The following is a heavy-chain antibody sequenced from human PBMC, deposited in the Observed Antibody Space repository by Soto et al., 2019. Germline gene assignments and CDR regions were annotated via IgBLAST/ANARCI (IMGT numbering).Heavy chain of an antibody. CDR3: ARDICLIKGRRPASSWLVP. Sequence: ASVKVSCKASGYTFTGYYMHWVRQAPGQGLEWMGIINPSGDSRNYAQKFQGRVTITRDTSTSTVYMDLSSLRYEDTAVYYCARDICLIKGRRPASSWLVPWGQGT. D-gene: IGHD2-2*01. J-gene: IGHJ5*02. CDR1: GYTFTGYY. CDR2: INPSGDSR. V-gene: IGHV1-46*01.